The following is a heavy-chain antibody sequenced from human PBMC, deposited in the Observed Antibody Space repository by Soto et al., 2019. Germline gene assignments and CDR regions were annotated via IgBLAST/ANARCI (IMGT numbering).Heavy chain of an antibody. V-gene: IGHV3-74*03. CDR2: INREGTVT. CDR1: GFTFSSYW. Sequence: EVQLVESGGGLVQPGGSLRLSCAASGFTFSSYWMHWVRQAPGKGLVWVAGINREGTVTTYADSVRGRFTISRDNSKNTLYLQMNSLRAEDTAIYYCAREWKVVSPDPWCQGTLVTVSS. D-gene: IGHD1-1*01. CDR3: AREWKVVSPDP. J-gene: IGHJ5*02.